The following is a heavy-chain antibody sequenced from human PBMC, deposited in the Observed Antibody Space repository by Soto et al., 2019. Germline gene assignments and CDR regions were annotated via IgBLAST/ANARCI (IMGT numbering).Heavy chain of an antibody. Sequence: QMQLVQSGAEVKKPGSSVKVSCKASGGTLTNFINYPINWVRQAPGQGLEWMGGIVPNIGTVNYAQKFQGRVTITADKSTGTAYMELSSLRSGDTALYYCARRDKGCFPRYFDNWGQGTLVTVSS. V-gene: IGHV1-69*06. J-gene: IGHJ4*02. CDR1: GGTLTNFINYP. CDR2: IVPNIGTV. CDR3: ARRDKGCFPRYFDN.